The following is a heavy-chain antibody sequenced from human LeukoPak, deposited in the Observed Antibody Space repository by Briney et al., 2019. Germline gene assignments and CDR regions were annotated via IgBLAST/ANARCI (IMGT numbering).Heavy chain of an antibody. CDR2: IYHSGST. J-gene: IGHJ4*02. CDR1: GGSISSSNW. CDR3: ARVVYYGSGSQFDY. D-gene: IGHD3-10*01. V-gene: IGHV4-4*02. Sequence: SETLSLTCDVSGGSISSSNWWNWVRQPPGKGLEWIGEIYHSGSTNCNPSLKSRVTISLDKAKNQFSLKLNSVTAADTAAYYCARVVYYGSGSQFDYWGQGTLVTVSS.